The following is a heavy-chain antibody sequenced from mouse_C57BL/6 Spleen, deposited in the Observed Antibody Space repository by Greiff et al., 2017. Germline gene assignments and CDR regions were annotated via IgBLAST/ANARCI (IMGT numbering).Heavy chain of an antibody. V-gene: IGHV1-80*01. CDR2: IYPGDGDT. CDR3: ASPYDYDPWFAY. D-gene: IGHD2-4*01. CDR1: GYAFSSYW. Sequence: VQLKESGAELVKPGASVKISCKASGYAFSSYWMNWVKQRPGKGLEWIGQIYPGDGDTNYNGKFKGKATLTADKSSSTAYMQLSSLTSEDSAVYFCASPYDYDPWFAYWGQGTLVTVSA. J-gene: IGHJ3*01.